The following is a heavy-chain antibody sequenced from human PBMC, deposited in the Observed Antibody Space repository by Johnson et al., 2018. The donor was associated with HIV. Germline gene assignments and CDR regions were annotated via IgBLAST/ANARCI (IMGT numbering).Heavy chain of an antibody. CDR1: AFTFSNYA. J-gene: IGHJ3*01. CDR3: ATFGYTSGWIVTDDAFDV. V-gene: IGHV3-30-3*01. D-gene: IGHD6-19*01. CDR2: ISYDGSSK. Sequence: QMLLVESGGGVVQPGRSLRLACAASAFTFSNYAMNWVRQAPGKGLEWVAVISYDGSSKYYAESLKGRISISRDNSMNTLYLQMNSLRAEDTAVYYCATFGYTSGWIVTDDAFDVWGHGTLVTVSS.